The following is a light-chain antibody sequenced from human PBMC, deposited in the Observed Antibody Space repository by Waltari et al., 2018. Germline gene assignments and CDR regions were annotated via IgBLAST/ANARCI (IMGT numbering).Light chain of an antibody. Sequence: QSALTQPPSTSGTPGQRVTISCSGTRANIGGNNVFWYQQLPGSAPKRLIYRTNQRPSGVPDRFSGSKSGTSGSLAISGLRSEDEADYYCAAWDGSLSGWVFGGGTKLTVL. CDR2: RTN. V-gene: IGLV1-47*01. J-gene: IGLJ3*02. CDR1: RANIGGNN. CDR3: AAWDGSLSGWV.